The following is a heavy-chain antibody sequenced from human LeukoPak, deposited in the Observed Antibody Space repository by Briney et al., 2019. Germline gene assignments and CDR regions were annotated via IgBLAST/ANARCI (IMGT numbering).Heavy chain of an antibody. CDR1: GLNFNDND. CDR3: AKERGGQDWDFDL. V-gene: IGHV3-33*06. J-gene: IGHJ2*01. CDR2: IWDDGSNK. Sequence: PGGSLILSCAASGLNFNDNDMDWVRQAPGKGLEWVAVIWDDGSNKYYAESVKGRFTISRDISKNMLYLQMNSLRVEDTAVYYCAKERGGQDWDFDLWGRGTRVTLSS. D-gene: IGHD3-10*01.